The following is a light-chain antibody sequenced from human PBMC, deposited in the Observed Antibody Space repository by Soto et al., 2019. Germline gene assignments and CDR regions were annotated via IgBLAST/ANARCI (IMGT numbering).Light chain of an antibody. Sequence: DIQMTQSPSSLSASVGYRVTITCRASQGISTYLNWYQQKPGKAPKLLIYAASSLQSGVPSRFSGSGSETDFTLTISSLQPEDFATYSCRQSYSTTWTFGQGTKVDIK. V-gene: IGKV1-39*01. CDR3: RQSYSTTWT. CDR2: AAS. J-gene: IGKJ1*01. CDR1: QGISTY.